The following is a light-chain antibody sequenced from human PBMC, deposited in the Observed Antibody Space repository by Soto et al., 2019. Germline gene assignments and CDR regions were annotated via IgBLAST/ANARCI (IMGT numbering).Light chain of an antibody. Sequence: IQMTQSPSSLSASVGDRVTITCRASQSIGSNLNWYQQKPGKAPKFLIFAASSLKSGVPSRFSGSESGTDFTLTISSLQPEDFATYYCQQSSSTPWTFGQGTRVEIK. CDR1: QSIGSN. CDR2: AAS. CDR3: QQSSSTPWT. J-gene: IGKJ1*01. V-gene: IGKV1-39*01.